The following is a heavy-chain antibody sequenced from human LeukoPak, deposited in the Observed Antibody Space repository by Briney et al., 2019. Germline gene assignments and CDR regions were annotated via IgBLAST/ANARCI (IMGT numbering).Heavy chain of an antibody. J-gene: IGHJ6*02. CDR2: IYSGGST. V-gene: IGHV3-53*01. D-gene: IGHD6-6*01. CDR1: GFIVSSSY. Sequence: GGSLRLSCGASGFIVSSSYMSWVRQAPGKGLEWVSVIYSGGSTYYADSVKGRFTISRDNSKNTLYLQMNSLRAEDTAVYYCARGVGSSSPYALDVWGQGTTVTVSS. CDR3: ARGVGSSSPYALDV.